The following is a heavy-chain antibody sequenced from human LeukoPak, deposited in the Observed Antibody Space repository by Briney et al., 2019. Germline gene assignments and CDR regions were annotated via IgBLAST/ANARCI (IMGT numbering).Heavy chain of an antibody. D-gene: IGHD2-15*01. CDR1: GGTFSSYA. Sequence: SVKVSCKASGGTFSSYAISWVRQAPGQGLEWMGGIIPIFGTANYAQKFQGRVTITADKSTSTAYMELSSLRSEDTAVYYCARVGCSGGSCYGISFDYRGQGTLVTVSS. V-gene: IGHV1-69*06. CDR2: IIPIFGTA. CDR3: ARVGCSGGSCYGISFDY. J-gene: IGHJ4*02.